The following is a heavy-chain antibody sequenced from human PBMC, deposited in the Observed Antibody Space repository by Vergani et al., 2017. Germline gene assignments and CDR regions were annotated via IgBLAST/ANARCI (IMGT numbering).Heavy chain of an antibody. CDR2: INPSGST. J-gene: IGHJ4*02. CDR1: GGSSSAYY. Sequence: QVQLPQWGAGLLKPSETLSLTCAVYGGSSSAYYWGWVRQPPGKGLEWVGEINPSGSTNYNPSLKSRVTMSVDTSKNQFSLKVYSVTAADTAVYYCARGLVSGSYYHYWGQGTLVTVSS. V-gene: IGHV4-34*02. D-gene: IGHD3-10*01. CDR3: ARGLVSGSYYHY.